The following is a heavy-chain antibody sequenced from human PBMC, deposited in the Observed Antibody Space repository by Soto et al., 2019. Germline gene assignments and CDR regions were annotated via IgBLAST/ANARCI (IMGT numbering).Heavy chain of an antibody. J-gene: IGHJ4*02. D-gene: IGHD1-1*01. CDR1: GFTFDSCS. Sequence: XGCLRLSFVASGFTFDSCSMNWVRQAPGKGLEWVAGVSPHAANTYYADSVRGRFIISRDDSRKTVSLDMNSLRGEDSAVYYCATEGAKTTWNFDDWGQGTVVTVSS. CDR2: VSPHAANT. CDR3: ATEGAKTTWNFDD. V-gene: IGHV3-23*01.